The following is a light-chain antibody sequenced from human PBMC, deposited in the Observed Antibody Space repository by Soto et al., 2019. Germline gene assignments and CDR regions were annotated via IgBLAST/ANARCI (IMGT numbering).Light chain of an antibody. CDR2: GAS. V-gene: IGKV3-20*01. CDR1: QSVSSY. Sequence: EIVLTQLAATLSLSPGGRAIPSCRATQSVSSYLAWYQPKPGQAPRLLIYGASSRATGIPDRFSGSGSGTDFTLTISRLEPEDFAVYYCQQHGSSPQTFGQGTKVDIK. J-gene: IGKJ1*01. CDR3: QQHGSSPQT.